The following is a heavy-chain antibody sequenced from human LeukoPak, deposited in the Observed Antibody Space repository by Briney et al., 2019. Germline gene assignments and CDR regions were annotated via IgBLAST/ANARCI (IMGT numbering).Heavy chain of an antibody. V-gene: IGHV3-23*01. CDR1: GFTFSSYA. Sequence: GGSLRLSCAASGFTFSSYAMSWVRQAPGKGLEWVSAISGSGGSTYYADSVKGRFTISRDNSKNTLYLQMNSLRAEDTAVYYCAKDLSGWYSTEYFQHWGQGTLVTVSS. D-gene: IGHD6-19*01. CDR2: ISGSGGST. J-gene: IGHJ1*01. CDR3: AKDLSGWYSTEYFQH.